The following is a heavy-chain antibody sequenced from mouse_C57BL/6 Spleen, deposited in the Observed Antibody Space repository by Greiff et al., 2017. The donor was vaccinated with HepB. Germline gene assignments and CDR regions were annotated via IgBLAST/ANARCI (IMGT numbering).Heavy chain of an antibody. J-gene: IGHJ3*01. CDR2: IDPSDSYT. V-gene: IGHV1-69*01. Sequence: VQLQQSGAELVMPGASVKLSCKASGYTFTSYWMHWVKQRPGQGLEWIGEIDPSDSYTNYNQKFKGKSTLTVDKSSSTAYMQLSSLTSEDSAVYYCARLDSNYDAYWGQGTLVTVSA. D-gene: IGHD2-5*01. CDR1: GYTFTSYW. CDR3: ARLDSNYDAY.